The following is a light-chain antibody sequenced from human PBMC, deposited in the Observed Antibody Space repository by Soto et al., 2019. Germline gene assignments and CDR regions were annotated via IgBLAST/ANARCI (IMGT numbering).Light chain of an antibody. CDR1: SSDIGAYNY. CDR2: EVI. J-gene: IGLJ1*01. CDR3: SSHTSCRAAPYV. V-gene: IGLV2-14*01. Sequence: QSALTQPASVSGSPGQSITISCTGTSSDIGAYNYVSWYRQHPGKAPKLMIYEVINRPSGVSNRFSGSKSGNTASLTISGLPAEDEADYDCSSHTSCRAAPYVFGTGTKLTVL.